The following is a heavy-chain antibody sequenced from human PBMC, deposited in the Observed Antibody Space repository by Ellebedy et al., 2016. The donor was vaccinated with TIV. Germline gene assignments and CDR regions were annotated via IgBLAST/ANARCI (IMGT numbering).Heavy chain of an antibody. Sequence: PGGSLRLSCKGSGYSFTSYWIGWVRQMPGKGLEWMGLIYPGDSYTRYSPSFQVQVTISADKSISPAYLQWSSLKASDTAMYYCTRDSGLDYWGQGTLVTVSS. V-gene: IGHV5-51*01. CDR1: GYSFTSYW. CDR3: TRDSGLDY. CDR2: IYPGDSYT. D-gene: IGHD1-14*01. J-gene: IGHJ4*02.